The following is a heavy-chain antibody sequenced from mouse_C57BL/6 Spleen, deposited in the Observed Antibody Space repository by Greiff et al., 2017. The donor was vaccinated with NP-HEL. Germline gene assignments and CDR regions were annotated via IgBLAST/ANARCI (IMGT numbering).Heavy chain of an antibody. CDR1: GYTFTSYT. Sequence: QVQLKQSGAELARPGASVKMSCKASGYTFTSYTMHWVKQRPGQGLEWIGYINPSSGYTKYNQKFKDKATLTVDKSSSTAYMQLSSLTSEDSAVYYCARWGGNYVDYFDYWGQGTTLTVSS. CDR2: INPSSGYT. J-gene: IGHJ2*01. CDR3: ARWGGNYVDYFDY. V-gene: IGHV1-4*01. D-gene: IGHD2-1*01.